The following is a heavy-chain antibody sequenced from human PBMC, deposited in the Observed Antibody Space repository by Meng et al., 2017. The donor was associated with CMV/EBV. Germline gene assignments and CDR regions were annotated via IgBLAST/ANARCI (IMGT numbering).Heavy chain of an antibody. CDR3: AREAIDCSSTSCELDY. J-gene: IGHJ4*02. D-gene: IGHD2-2*01. Sequence: GSLRLSCTVSGGSISSSSYYWCWIRQPPGKGLEWIGSIYYSGSTYYNPSLKSRVTISVDTSKNQFSLKLSSVTAADTAVYYCAREAIDCSSTSCELDYWGQGTLVTVSS. CDR2: IYYSGST. V-gene: IGHV4-39*01. CDR1: GGSISSSSYY.